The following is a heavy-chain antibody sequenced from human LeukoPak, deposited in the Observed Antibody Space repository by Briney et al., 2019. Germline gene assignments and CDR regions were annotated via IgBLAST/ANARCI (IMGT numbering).Heavy chain of an antibody. CDR1: GYSFTSYW. V-gene: IGHV5-51*01. Sequence: GESLKISCKGSGYSFTSYWIGWVRQMPGKGLEWMGIIYPGDFDTRYSPSFQGQVTISADKSISTAYLQWSSLKASDTAMYYCARREAVAATGNWFDPWGQGTLVTVSS. CDR2: IYPGDFDT. CDR3: ARREAVAATGNWFDP. D-gene: IGHD6-19*01. J-gene: IGHJ5*02.